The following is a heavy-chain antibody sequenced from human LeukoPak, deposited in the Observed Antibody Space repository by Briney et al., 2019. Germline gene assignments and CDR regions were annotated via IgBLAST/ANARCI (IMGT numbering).Heavy chain of an antibody. J-gene: IGHJ3*02. CDR1: GFTFDSYG. CDR2: ISGSGVYT. V-gene: IGHV3-23*01. CDR3: AKAVDLATISVDI. D-gene: IGHD5-24*01. Sequence: GGSLRLSCAASGFTFDSYGMNWVRQAPGKGLEWVSGISGSGVYTYYADPVKGRFTISRDNSNNTLYLVMNSLRVDDTAVYYCAKAVDLATISVDIWGQGTMVTVSS.